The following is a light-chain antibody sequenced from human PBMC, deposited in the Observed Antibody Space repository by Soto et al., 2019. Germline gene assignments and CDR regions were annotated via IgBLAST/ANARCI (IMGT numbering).Light chain of an antibody. Sequence: DIQLTQSPSFLSASVGDRVTITCRASQGISNFLAWHQQKPGKAPKLLIYGASILQSGVPPRFSGSGSGTEFTLTISSRQPEDFATYFCQHVNTFPWTFGQGTKVEIK. V-gene: IGKV1-9*01. CDR2: GAS. J-gene: IGKJ1*01. CDR1: QGISNF. CDR3: QHVNTFPWT.